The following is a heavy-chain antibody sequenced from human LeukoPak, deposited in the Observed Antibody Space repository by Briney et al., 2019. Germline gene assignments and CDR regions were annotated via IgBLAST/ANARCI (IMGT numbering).Heavy chain of an antibody. CDR1: GFTFDEYA. V-gene: IGHV3-43D*04. CDR3: AKEAHYVHGSGSYWKWFDP. CDR2: ISWDGGST. J-gene: IGHJ5*02. Sequence: PGGSLRLSCAASGFTFDEYAMHWVRQAPGKGLEWVSLISWDGGSTYYADSVKGRFTISRDNSKNSLYLQMNSLRAEDTALYYCAKEAHYVHGSGSYWKWFDPWGQGTLVTVSS. D-gene: IGHD3-10*01.